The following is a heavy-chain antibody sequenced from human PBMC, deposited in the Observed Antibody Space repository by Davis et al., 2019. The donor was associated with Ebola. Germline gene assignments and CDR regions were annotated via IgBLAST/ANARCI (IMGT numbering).Heavy chain of an antibody. CDR2: IKQDGSEK. Sequence: GESLKISCAASGFTFSSYWMSWVRQAPGKGLEWVANIKQDGSEKYYVDSVKGRFTISRDNAKNTLYLQMNSLRAEDTAVYYCASGRIVGASDYWGQGTLVTVSS. J-gene: IGHJ4*02. V-gene: IGHV3-7*01. CDR1: GFTFSSYW. D-gene: IGHD1-26*01. CDR3: ASGRIVGASDY.